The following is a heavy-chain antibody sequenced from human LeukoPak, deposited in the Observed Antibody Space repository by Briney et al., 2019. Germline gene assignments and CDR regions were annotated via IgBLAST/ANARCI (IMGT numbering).Heavy chain of an antibody. V-gene: IGHV3-21*01. Sequence: GGSLRLSCAASGFTFSSYNMNWVRQAPGKGLEWVSSITSDSRYMYYADSVKGRFTISRDNAKNSLYLQMNSLRAEDTAVYYCARDRHKYNYDSGGYPPYWGQGTLVTVSS. CDR1: GFTFSSYN. CDR3: ARDRHKYNYDSGGYPPY. J-gene: IGHJ4*02. CDR2: ITSDSRYM. D-gene: IGHD3-22*01.